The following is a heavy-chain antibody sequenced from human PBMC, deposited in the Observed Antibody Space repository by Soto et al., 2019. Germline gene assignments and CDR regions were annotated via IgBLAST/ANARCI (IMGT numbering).Heavy chain of an antibody. Sequence: GGSLRLSCAASGFSFDDYAMHWVRQAPGKGLEWVSGISWNSGSIGYADSVKGRFTISRDNAKNSLYLQMNSLRAEDTALYYCAKDYGRWTGTAVPSYYYYMDVWGKGTTVTVSS. CDR1: GFSFDDYA. CDR2: ISWNSGSI. J-gene: IGHJ6*03. D-gene: IGHD3-9*01. V-gene: IGHV3-9*01. CDR3: AKDYGRWTGTAVPSYYYYMDV.